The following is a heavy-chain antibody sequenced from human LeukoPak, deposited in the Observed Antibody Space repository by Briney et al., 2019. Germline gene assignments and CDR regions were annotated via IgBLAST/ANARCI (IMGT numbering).Heavy chain of an antibody. CDR1: GFLFNNYP. Sequence: GGSLRLSCATSGFLFNNYPMNWVRQAPGKGLEWVALISYDGSDKYYADSVKGRFTISRDNSKNTLYMQMNSLRTEDTAMYYCASLKVGSGWKDNWFDPWGQGTLVTVSS. V-gene: IGHV3-30*04. J-gene: IGHJ5*02. D-gene: IGHD6-19*01. CDR3: ASLKVGSGWKDNWFDP. CDR2: ISYDGSDK.